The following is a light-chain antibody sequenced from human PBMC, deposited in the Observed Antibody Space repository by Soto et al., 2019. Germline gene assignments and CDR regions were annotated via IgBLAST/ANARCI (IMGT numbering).Light chain of an antibody. Sequence: QSFLRQPRSVSGAAWHRVIISSAGSSSNIGTGYDVNWYQHIPGTAPRLLIHGNHNRPSGVPGRFSGSKSGTSASLAITGLQAEDEADYYCQSYDNRLSRLLFGGGTKVTVL. CDR2: GNH. V-gene: IGLV1-40*01. CDR1: SSNIGTGYD. J-gene: IGLJ2*01. CDR3: QSYDNRLSRLL.